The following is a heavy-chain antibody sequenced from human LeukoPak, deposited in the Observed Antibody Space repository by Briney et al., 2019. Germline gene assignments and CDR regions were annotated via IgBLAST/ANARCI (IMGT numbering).Heavy chain of an antibody. CDR1: GGSISSSSYY. CDR2: IYYSGRT. CDR3: ARGYYYDSSGYPDAFDI. D-gene: IGHD3-22*01. Sequence: SETLSLTCTVSGGSISSSSYYWGWIRQPPGKGLEWIGSIYYSGRTYYNPSLKSRVTISVDTSKNQFSLKLSSVTAADTAVYYCARGYYYDSSGYPDAFDIWGQGTMVTVSS. V-gene: IGHV4-39*01. J-gene: IGHJ3*02.